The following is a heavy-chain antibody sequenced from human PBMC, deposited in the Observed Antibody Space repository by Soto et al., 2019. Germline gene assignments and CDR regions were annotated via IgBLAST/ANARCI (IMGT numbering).Heavy chain of an antibody. CDR3: ARLAYCGGDCYSHDGLDI. CDR2: IYPGDSNR. CDR1: GYTFTNYW. D-gene: IGHD2-21*01. V-gene: IGHV5-51*01. Sequence: PGESLKISCKGSGYTFTNYWIAWVRQMPGKGLEWMGIIYPGDSNRKYSPSFQGQVTMSVDKSIITAYLHWSSLKASDTATYYCARLAYCGGDCYSHDGLDIWGQGTKVTVSS. J-gene: IGHJ3*02.